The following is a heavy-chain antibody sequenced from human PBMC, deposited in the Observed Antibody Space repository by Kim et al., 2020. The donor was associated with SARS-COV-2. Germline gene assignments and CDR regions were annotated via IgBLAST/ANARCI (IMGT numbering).Heavy chain of an antibody. D-gene: IGHD3-10*01. CDR3: ARAGITMVRGQRFDY. V-gene: IGHV4-34*01. J-gene: IGHJ4*02. Sequence: PSLKSRVTISVDTSKNQFSLKLSSVTAADTAVYYCARAGITMVRGQRFDYWGQGTLVTVSS.